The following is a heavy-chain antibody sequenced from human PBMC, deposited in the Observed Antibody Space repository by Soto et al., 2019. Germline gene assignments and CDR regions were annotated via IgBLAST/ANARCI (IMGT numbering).Heavy chain of an antibody. Sequence: GASVKVSCKASRYTFTSYGISWVRQAPGQGLEWMGWISAYNGNTNYAQKLQGRVTMTTDTSTSTAYMELRSLRSDDTAVYYCARDTRRSSSRPNLYCSGGSCPSSYYYYGMAVWGQGTTVTVSS. J-gene: IGHJ6*02. CDR1: RYTFTSYG. D-gene: IGHD2-15*01. CDR2: ISAYNGNT. CDR3: ARDTRRSSSRPNLYCSGGSCPSSYYYYGMAV. V-gene: IGHV1-18*01.